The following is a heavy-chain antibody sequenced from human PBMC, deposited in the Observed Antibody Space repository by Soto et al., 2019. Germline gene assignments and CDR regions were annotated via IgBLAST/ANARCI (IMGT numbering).Heavy chain of an antibody. CDR1: GGSFSGYY. CDR2: IHHSGST. V-gene: IGHV4-34*01. J-gene: IGHJ6*02. CDR3: ARVRRYSRSWYYRNGRDG. D-gene: IGHD6-13*01. Sequence: LTCAVYGGSFSGYYWSWIRQPPGKGLEWIGAIHHSGSTKYNPSLKSRVTISVDTAKNQFSLKLCSVTAADTAGYYCARVRRYSRSWYYRNGRDGWGQGTTVAVAS.